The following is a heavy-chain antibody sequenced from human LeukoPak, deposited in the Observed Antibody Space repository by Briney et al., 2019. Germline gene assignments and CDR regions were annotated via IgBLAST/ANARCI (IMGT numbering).Heavy chain of an antibody. J-gene: IGHJ4*02. D-gene: IGHD6-13*01. Sequence: SQTLSLTCTVSGGSISSGDYYWSWIRQPPGTGLECIGYIYYSGSTYYNPSLKSRVTISVDTSKNQLSLKLTSVTAADTAVYYCAMHTVIASSWSLDYWGQGTLVTVSS. CDR3: AMHTVIASSWSLDY. V-gene: IGHV4-30-4*01. CDR1: GGSISSGDYY. CDR2: IYYSGST.